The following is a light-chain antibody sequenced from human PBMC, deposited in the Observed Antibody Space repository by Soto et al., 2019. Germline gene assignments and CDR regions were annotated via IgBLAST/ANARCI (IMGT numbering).Light chain of an antibody. CDR1: QSVSSSY. J-gene: IGKJ4*01. CDR2: GAS. V-gene: IGKV3-20*01. CDR3: QQYGSSP. Sequence: EIVLTQSPGTLSLSPGERATLSCRASQSVSSSYLAWYQQKPGQAPRLLIYGASSRATGIPDRFSGSGSGTDFTLTISRLEPEDLAVYYCQQYGSSPFGGGTKVEIK.